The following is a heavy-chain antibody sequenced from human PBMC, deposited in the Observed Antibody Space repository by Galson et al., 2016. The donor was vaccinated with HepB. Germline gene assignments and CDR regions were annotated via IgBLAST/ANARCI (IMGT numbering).Heavy chain of an antibody. CDR2: ISGYSGDT. J-gene: IGHJ6*02. V-gene: IGHV1-18*01. Sequence: SVKVSCKASGYNFTNYGITWVRQAPGLGLEWMGWISGYSGDTNYAQKLQGRVTMITDASTSTAYMELRSLRSDDTAVVYCVRDTRGDSSNPDYYYNGMDVWGQGTTVTVSS. CDR3: VRDTRGDSSNPDYYYNGMDV. D-gene: IGHD4-11*01. CDR1: GYNFTNYG.